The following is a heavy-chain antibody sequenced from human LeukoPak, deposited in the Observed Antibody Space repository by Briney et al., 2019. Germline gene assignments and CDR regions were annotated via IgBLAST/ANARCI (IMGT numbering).Heavy chain of an antibody. J-gene: IGHJ4*02. CDR1: GFTFSSYG. D-gene: IGHD3-3*01. CDR3: AKEYYDFWSGYYTTYYFDY. V-gene: IGHV3-23*01. Sequence: PGGSLRLSCAASGFTFSSYGMNWVRQAPGKGLEWVSIISNSGDATFYADSVKGRFTISRDNSKNTLYLQMNSLRAEDTAVYYCAKEYYDFWSGYYTTYYFDYWGQGTLVTVSS. CDR2: ISNSGDAT.